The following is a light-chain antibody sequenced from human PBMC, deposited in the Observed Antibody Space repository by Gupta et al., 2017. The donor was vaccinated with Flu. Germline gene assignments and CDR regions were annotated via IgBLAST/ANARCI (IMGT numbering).Light chain of an antibody. CDR2: SAS. V-gene: IGKV1-39*01. CDR3: QQMNNSPWT. CDR1: QRITLY. Sequence: PAPLSASVGDRVTITCRASQRITLYLSWYQQRTGEAPRPLISSASTVKGGVPSRFWGIGFGTDFTLTISRRQPEDFATYYCQQMNNSPWTFGLGTKVEIK. J-gene: IGKJ1*01.